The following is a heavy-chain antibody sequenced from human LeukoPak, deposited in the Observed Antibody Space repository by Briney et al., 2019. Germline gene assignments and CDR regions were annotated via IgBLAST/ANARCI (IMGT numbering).Heavy chain of an antibody. CDR2: IKSDGSDT. Sequence: GGSLRLSCGGSGFTFSGYWMHWVCQGPGKGLVWVSRIKSDGSDTSYADSVKGRFTISRDNAKNTLYLQLSSLRADDTAVYYCARAMAGDYGMDVWGQGTTVTVSS. J-gene: IGHJ6*02. CDR3: ARAMAGDYGMDV. D-gene: IGHD6-19*01. V-gene: IGHV3-74*01. CDR1: GFTFSGYW.